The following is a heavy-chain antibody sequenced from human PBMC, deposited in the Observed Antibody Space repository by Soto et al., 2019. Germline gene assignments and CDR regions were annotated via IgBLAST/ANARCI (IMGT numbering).Heavy chain of an antibody. CDR3: AHIPAGYSGDAFDV. J-gene: IGHJ3*01. D-gene: IGHD3-22*01. Sequence: QITLKESGPTLVKPTQTLTLTCTFSGFSLTTRGVGVGWVRQPPGKALEWLSLIYWDDYKRIGPSLESRLTITKDTSKNQVVLTMTNMDPVDSATYYCAHIPAGYSGDAFDVWGQGTLVTVSS. CDR1: GFSLTTRGVG. V-gene: IGHV2-5*05. CDR2: IYWDDYK.